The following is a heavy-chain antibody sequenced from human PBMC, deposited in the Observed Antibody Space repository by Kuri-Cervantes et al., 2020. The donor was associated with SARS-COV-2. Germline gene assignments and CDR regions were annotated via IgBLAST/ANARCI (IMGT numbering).Heavy chain of an antibody. CDR2: INQSGST. V-gene: IGHV4-34*01. Sequence: SETLSLTCAVFGGSSSGYYWGWIRQPPGKGLEWIGEINQSGSTSYSPSLKSRLTISVDTSENQFSLKLSSVTAADTAVYYCAREGIVGPAYYFDYWGQGTLVTVSS. CDR1: GGSSSGYY. D-gene: IGHD1-26*01. J-gene: IGHJ4*02. CDR3: AREGIVGPAYYFDY.